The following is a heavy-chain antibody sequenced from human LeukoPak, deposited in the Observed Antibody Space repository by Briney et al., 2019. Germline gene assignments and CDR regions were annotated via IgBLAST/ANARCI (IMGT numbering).Heavy chain of an antibody. D-gene: IGHD3-3*01. CDR2: ISSSSSYV. V-gene: IGHV3-21*01. J-gene: IGHJ4*02. CDR1: GFTFSSYS. Sequence: PGGSLRLSCAASGFTFSSYSMNWVRQAPGKGLEWVSSISSSSSYVYYADSVEGRFTISRDNAKNSLYLQMNSLRAEDTAVYYCARVPLRFLEWDQFDYWGQGTLVTVSS. CDR3: ARVPLRFLEWDQFDY.